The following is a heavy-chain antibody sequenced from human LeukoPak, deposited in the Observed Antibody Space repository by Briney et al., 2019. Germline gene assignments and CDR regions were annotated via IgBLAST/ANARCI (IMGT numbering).Heavy chain of an antibody. V-gene: IGHV3-23*01. D-gene: IGHD2-8*01. CDR3: STDPRLLMY. J-gene: IGHJ4*01. Sequence: GGSLRLSCAASGFTFSSYAMSWVRQAPGKGLEWVSAIGGSGGSTYYADSVKGRFTISRDNPKKTLYLQMNSLRPEDTALYYCSTDPRLLMYWGHGTLVTVSS. CDR2: IGGSGGST. CDR1: GFTFSSYA.